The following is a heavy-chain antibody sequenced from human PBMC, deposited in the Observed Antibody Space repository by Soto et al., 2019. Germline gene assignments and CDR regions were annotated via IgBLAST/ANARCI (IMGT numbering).Heavy chain of an antibody. D-gene: IGHD6-19*01. Sequence: QDQLVQSGAEVKKPGASVTVSCKASGYSFTNYGITWVRQAPGQGLEWMGWISGFNGNTHYAKKLQGRVTMTTDASTSTAYMELRSLRSDDRAVYYCARDRGVAPPVAGNTHYYYYMDVWGKGTTVTVSS. V-gene: IGHV1-18*01. CDR1: GYSFTNYG. J-gene: IGHJ6*03. CDR2: ISGFNGNT. CDR3: ARDRGVAPPVAGNTHYYYYMDV.